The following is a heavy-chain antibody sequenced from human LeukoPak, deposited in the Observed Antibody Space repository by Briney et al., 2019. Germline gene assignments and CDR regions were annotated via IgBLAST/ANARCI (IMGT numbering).Heavy chain of an antibody. D-gene: IGHD3-3*01. CDR1: GYTFTSQG. CDR3: ASRSGSTPYYIDY. J-gene: IGHJ4*02. Sequence: GASVKVSFKASGYTFTSQGINWVRQAPAQGLEWMGWINTYNGKPNYAQKLQGRLTMTTDTSTSTAYMELRSLTSDDTAMYYCASRSGSTPYYIDYWGQGTLVTVSS. V-gene: IGHV1-18*01. CDR2: INTYNGKP.